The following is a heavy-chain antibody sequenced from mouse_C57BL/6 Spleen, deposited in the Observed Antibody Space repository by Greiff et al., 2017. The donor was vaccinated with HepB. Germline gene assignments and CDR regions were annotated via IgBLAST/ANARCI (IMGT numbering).Heavy chain of an antibody. CDR1: GYAFSSYW. Sequence: VQLQQSGAELVKPGASVKISCKASGYAFSSYWMNWVKQRPGKGLEWIGQIYPGDGDTNYNGKFKGKATLTADKSSSTAYMQLSSLTSEDSAVYFCARSGVGRYFDYWGQGTTLTVSS. J-gene: IGHJ2*01. D-gene: IGHD4-1*01. CDR3: ARSGVGRYFDY. CDR2: IYPGDGDT. V-gene: IGHV1-80*01.